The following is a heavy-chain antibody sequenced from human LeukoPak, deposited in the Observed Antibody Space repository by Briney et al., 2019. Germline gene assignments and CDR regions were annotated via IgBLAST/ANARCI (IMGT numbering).Heavy chain of an antibody. V-gene: IGHV4-38-2*01. CDR3: ARKLGNYYYYYMDV. CDR2: IYHSGST. J-gene: IGHJ6*03. CDR1: GYSISSGYY. Sequence: PSETLSLTCAVSGYSISSGYYWGWLRQPPGKGLEWIGSIYHSGSTYYNPSLKSRVTISVDTSKNQFSLKLSSVTAADTAVYYCARKLGNYYYYYMDVWGKGTTVTVSS.